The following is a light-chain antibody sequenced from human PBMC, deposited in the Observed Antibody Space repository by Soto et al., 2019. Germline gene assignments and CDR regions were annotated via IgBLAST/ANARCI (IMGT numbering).Light chain of an antibody. CDR1: QAISNS. CDR2: AAS. CDR3: QQADSFPLT. V-gene: IGKV1-12*01. J-gene: IGKJ3*01. Sequence: DIQMTQSPSSVSASVGDRVTITCRASQAISNSLAWYQQKPGKAPKLLIFAASRLHSGVPSRFSGSGSGTDFTLTISSLQPEDFAIYYCQQADSFPLTFGPGTEVDV.